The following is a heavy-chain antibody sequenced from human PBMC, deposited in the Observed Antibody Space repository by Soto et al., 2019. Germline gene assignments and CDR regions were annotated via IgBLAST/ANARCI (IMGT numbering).Heavy chain of an antibody. V-gene: IGHV4-59*01. Sequence: PSETLSLTCTVSGGSMDDFYWSWIRQPPGKGLEWMGYIYFTGPTNYTPSLKSRVTLSVDASKNQFYLRLTSVSAADTGVYCCARTTYGSGYSWFDPWGQGTLVTVS. J-gene: IGHJ5*02. CDR2: IYFTGPT. CDR3: ARTTYGSGYSWFDP. D-gene: IGHD3-10*01. CDR1: GGSMDDFY.